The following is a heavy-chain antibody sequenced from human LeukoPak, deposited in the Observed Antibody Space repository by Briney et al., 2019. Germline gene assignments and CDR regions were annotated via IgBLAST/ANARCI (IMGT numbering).Heavy chain of an antibody. J-gene: IGHJ6*03. CDR2: IFTSGTT. V-gene: IGHV4-4*07. CDR1: GGSISTFY. Sequence: PSETLSLTCTVSGGSISTFYWTWIRQPAGKGLEWIGRIFTSGTTNYNPSLKSRVTMSVDTSKNQFSLKVSSVTAADTAVYYCARVRGSSWNADYYYNYMDVWGKGATVTISS. D-gene: IGHD6-13*01. CDR3: ARVRGSSWNADYYYNYMDV.